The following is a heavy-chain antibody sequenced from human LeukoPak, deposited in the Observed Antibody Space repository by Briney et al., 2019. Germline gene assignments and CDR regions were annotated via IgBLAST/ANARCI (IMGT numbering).Heavy chain of an antibody. CDR3: ARDPRIVGASGWFDP. V-gene: IGHV1-46*01. J-gene: IGHJ5*02. D-gene: IGHD1-26*01. CDR2: IYPRDGST. CDR1: GYSFTSNY. Sequence: ASVKVSCKASGYSFTSNYIHWVRQAPGQGLEWMGMIYPRDGSTSYAQKFQGRVTVTRDTSTSTVHMELSGLRSEDTAVYYCARDPRIVGASGWFDPWGQGTLVTVSS.